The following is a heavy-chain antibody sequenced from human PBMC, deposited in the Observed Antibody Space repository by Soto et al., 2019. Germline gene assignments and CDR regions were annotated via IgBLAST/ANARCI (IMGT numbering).Heavy chain of an antibody. Sequence: QVQLVQSGAEVKKPGASVKVSCKSSGYNFTSYGISWVRQAPGQGREWMGWISGYNGTTNYAQKLQGRVTMTTDTSTSTAYMELRSLRSDDTAVYYCARDEGYKCNDGGWFDPWGQGTLVTVSS. J-gene: IGHJ5*02. CDR3: ARDEGYKCNDGGWFDP. CDR2: ISGYNGTT. V-gene: IGHV1-18*01. D-gene: IGHD1-1*01. CDR1: GYNFTSYG.